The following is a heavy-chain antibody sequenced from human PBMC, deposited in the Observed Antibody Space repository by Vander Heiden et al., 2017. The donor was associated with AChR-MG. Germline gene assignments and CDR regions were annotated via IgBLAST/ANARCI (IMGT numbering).Heavy chain of an antibody. CDR3: AKDQVALVRGVGAS. Sequence: EVQLLESGGGLVQPGGSLRLSCAASGFTFSSYAMSWVRQAPGKGLEWVSVISGRGDTAYYAASVKGRFTISRDNSKNTLYLLMNSLSAEDTAIYFCAKDQVALVRGVGASWGQGTLVSVSS. J-gene: IGHJ5*02. D-gene: IGHD3-10*01. CDR1: GFTFSSYA. CDR2: ISGRGDTA. V-gene: IGHV3-23*01.